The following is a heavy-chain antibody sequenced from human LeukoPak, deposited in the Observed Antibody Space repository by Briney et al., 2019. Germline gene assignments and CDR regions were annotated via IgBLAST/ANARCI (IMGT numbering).Heavy chain of an antibody. CDR2: IYTSGST. CDR1: GGSISSGSYY. Sequence: SQTLSLTCTVSGGSISSGSYYWSWIRQPAGKGLEWIGRIYTSGSTNYNPSLKSRVTISVDTSKNQFSLKLSSVTAADTAVYYCARSVAVAGIKTPTDYWGQGTLVTVSS. J-gene: IGHJ4*02. D-gene: IGHD6-19*01. V-gene: IGHV4-61*02. CDR3: ARSVAVAGIKTPTDY.